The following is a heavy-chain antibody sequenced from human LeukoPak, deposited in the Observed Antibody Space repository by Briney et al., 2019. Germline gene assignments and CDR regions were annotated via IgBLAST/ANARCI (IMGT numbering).Heavy chain of an antibody. Sequence: GGSLRLSCAASGFTFSDYYMSCIRQAPGKGLEWVSYISSSGSTIYYADSVKGRFTISRNNSENILYLQMNSLRAEDTAMYYCARGRGFSGYDGFDSWGQGTLVTVSS. CDR3: ARGRGFSGYDGFDS. CDR2: ISSSGSTI. CDR1: GFTFSDYY. V-gene: IGHV3-11*01. D-gene: IGHD5-12*01. J-gene: IGHJ4*02.